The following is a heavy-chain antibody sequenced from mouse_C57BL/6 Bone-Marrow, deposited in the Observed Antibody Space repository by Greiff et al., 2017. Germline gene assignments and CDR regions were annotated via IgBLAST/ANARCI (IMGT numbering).Heavy chain of an antibody. V-gene: IGHV1-64*01. J-gene: IGHJ2*01. D-gene: IGHD1-1*01. CDR2: IHPNSGST. Sequence: QVQLQQSGAELVKPGASVKLSCKASGYTFTSYWMHWVKQRPGQGLEWIGMIHPNSGSTNYNEKFKSKATLTVDKSSSTAYMQLSSRTSEDSAVYDCARITTVGFDYWGQGTTLTVSS. CDR1: GYTFTSYW. CDR3: ARITTVGFDY.